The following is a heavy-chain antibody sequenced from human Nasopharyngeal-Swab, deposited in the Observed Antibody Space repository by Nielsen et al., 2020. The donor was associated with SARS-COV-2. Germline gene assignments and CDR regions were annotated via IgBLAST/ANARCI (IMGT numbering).Heavy chain of an antibody. CDR1: GGPISSYS. Sequence: SETLSLTCTVSGGPISSYSWSWIRQPPGKGLEWIGYIYYSGSTNYNPSLKSRVTISVDTSKNQFSLKLSSVTAADTAVYYCASLTYYYGSGARRGMDVWGQGTTVTVSS. V-gene: IGHV4-59*12. J-gene: IGHJ6*02. CDR2: IYYSGST. D-gene: IGHD3-10*01. CDR3: ASLTYYYGSGARRGMDV.